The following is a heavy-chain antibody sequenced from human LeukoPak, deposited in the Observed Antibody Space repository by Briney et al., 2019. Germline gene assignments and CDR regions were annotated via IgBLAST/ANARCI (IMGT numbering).Heavy chain of an antibody. Sequence: TGGSLRLSCAASGFTFDGYGMHWVRQVPGKGLEWVSLISGGGDNTYYADSVKGRFTISRDNSKKSLYLQMNSLRTEDTALYYCAKDIRPQMDDFWGTTFYYYGMDVWGQGTTVTVSS. D-gene: IGHD3-3*01. CDR2: ISGGGDNT. CDR1: GFTFDGYG. V-gene: IGHV3-43*02. CDR3: AKDIRPQMDDFWGTTFYYYGMDV. J-gene: IGHJ6*02.